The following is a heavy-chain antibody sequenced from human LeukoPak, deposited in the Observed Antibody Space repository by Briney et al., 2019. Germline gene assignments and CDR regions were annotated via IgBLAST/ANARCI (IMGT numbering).Heavy chain of an antibody. J-gene: IGHJ4*02. CDR1: GESLSGHY. Sequence: KTSETLSLTCAVYGESLSGHYWTWIRQPPGKGLEWIGKISHRGITIYNPSLKSRVTISVDTSKNQFSLKLSSVTAADTAVYYCARDTPFRIWGRGTLVTVSS. CDR2: ISHRGIT. CDR3: ARDTPFRI. D-gene: IGHD1-14*01. V-gene: IGHV4-34*01.